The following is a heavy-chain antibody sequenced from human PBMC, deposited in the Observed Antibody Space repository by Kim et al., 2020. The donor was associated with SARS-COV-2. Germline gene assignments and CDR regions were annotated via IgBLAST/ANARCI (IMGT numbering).Heavy chain of an antibody. CDR1: GFTLNDYG. CDR3: AKAVALGDGWTRYFDY. J-gene: IGHJ4*02. D-gene: IGHD6-19*01. CDR2: IAPRGGNT. Sequence: GGSLRLSCAASGFTLNDYGMNWVRQAPGKGLEWISVIAPRGGNTFYADSVKGRFTISRDISKNTLFLQMNSLRADDTAVYYCAKAVALGDGWTRYFDYWGQGSQVTVSS. V-gene: IGHV3-23*01.